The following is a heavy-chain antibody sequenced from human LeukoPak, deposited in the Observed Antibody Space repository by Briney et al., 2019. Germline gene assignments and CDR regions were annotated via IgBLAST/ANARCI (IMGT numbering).Heavy chain of an antibody. CDR1: GGSFSGYY. CDR3: ARHRRSSGWYEIDY. J-gene: IGHJ4*02. Sequence: SETLSLTCAVYGGSFSGYYWSWIRQPPGKGLEWIGETNHSGSTNYNPSLKNRVTISVDTSKNQFSLKLSSVTAADTAVYYCARHRRSSGWYEIDYWGQGTLVTVSS. CDR2: TNHSGST. D-gene: IGHD6-19*01. V-gene: IGHV4-34*01.